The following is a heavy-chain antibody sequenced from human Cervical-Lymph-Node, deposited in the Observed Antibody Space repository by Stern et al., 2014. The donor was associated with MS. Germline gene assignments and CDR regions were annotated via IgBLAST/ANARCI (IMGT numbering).Heavy chain of an antibody. CDR1: GFTFGDYA. D-gene: IGHD2-15*01. CDR2: IRSKAFGGTT. CDR3: TVVAATASDGFDM. V-gene: IGHV3-49*05. Sequence: EVQLVESGGGLVKPGRSLRLSCTASGFTFGDYALTWLRQAPGKGLESGGFIRSKAFGGTTEYAASVKGRFSISRDDSKSIAFLQMNSLKTEDTAVYYCTVVAATASDGFDMWGQGTMVTVSS. J-gene: IGHJ3*02.